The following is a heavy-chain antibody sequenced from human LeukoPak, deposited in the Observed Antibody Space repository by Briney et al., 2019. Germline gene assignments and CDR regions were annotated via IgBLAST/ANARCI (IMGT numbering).Heavy chain of an antibody. Sequence: GASVKVSCKASGYTFTGYYMHWVRQAPGQGLEWMGWINPNSGGTNYAQKFQGRVTMTRDTSISTAYMELSRLRSDDTAVYYCARGHADGYALFGDWGQGTLVTVSS. CDR3: ARGHADGYALFGD. CDR1: GYTFTGYY. D-gene: IGHD5-24*01. CDR2: INPNSGGT. J-gene: IGHJ4*02. V-gene: IGHV1-2*02.